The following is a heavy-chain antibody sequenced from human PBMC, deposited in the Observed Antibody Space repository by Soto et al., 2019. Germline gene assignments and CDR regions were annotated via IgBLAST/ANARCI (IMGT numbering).Heavy chain of an antibody. CDR3: ARDGGYCSGGSCYEAWFDP. J-gene: IGHJ5*02. CDR1: GGSISSYY. Sequence: QVQLQESGPGLVKPSETLSLTCTVSGGSISSYYWSWIRQPPGKGLEWIGYIYYSGSTNYNPSLKGRVTIAVDTSKNQFSLKLSSVTAADTAVYYCARDGGYCSGGSCYEAWFDPWGQGTLVTVSS. D-gene: IGHD2-15*01. V-gene: IGHV4-59*01. CDR2: IYYSGST.